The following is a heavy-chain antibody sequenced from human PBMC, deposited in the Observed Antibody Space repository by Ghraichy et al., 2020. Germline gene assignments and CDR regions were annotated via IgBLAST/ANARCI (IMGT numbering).Heavy chain of an antibody. CDR3: ARDVRVVVPAAIMLDV. V-gene: IGHV4-4*07. CDR2: IYTSGST. CDR1: GGSISSYY. J-gene: IGHJ6*04. D-gene: IGHD2-2*01. Sequence: SETLSLTCTVYGGSISSYYWSWIRQPAGKGLEWIGRIYTSGSTNYNPSLKSRVTMSVDTSKNQFSLKLSSVTAADTDVYYCARDVRVVVPAAIMLDVWGKGTTVTVSS.